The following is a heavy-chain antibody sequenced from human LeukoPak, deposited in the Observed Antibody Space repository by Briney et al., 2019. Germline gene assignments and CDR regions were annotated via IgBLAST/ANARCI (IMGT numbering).Heavy chain of an antibody. V-gene: IGHV3-48*03. J-gene: IGHJ4*02. D-gene: IGHD4-17*01. CDR2: ISSSGSTI. Sequence: PGGSLRLSCAASGFTFSSYEMKWVRQAPGKGLEWVSYISSSGSTIYYADSVKGRFTISRDNAKNSLYLQMNSLRAEDTAVYYCARDLNYGDYEDYFDYWGQGTLVTVSS. CDR3: ARDLNYGDYEDYFDY. CDR1: GFTFSSYE.